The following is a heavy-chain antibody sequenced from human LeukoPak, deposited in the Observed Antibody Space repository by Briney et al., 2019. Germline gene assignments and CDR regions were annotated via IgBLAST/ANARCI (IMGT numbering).Heavy chain of an antibody. Sequence: PSETLSLTCTVSGGSISNYYWSWIRQPPGKGLEWIGYSSNSGSTDYNPSLKSRVTISVDTSKNQFSLKLSSVTAADTAVYYCARGYYNILTGYYVDYWGQGTLVTVSS. V-gene: IGHV4-59*01. CDR3: ARGYYNILTGYYVDY. CDR2: SSNSGST. J-gene: IGHJ4*02. CDR1: GGSISNYY. D-gene: IGHD3-9*01.